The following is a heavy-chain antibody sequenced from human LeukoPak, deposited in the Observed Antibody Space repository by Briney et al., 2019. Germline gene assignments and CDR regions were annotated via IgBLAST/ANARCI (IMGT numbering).Heavy chain of an antibody. J-gene: IGHJ4*02. CDR3: AKDGHWTFDY. CDR1: GFTFNDYA. CDR2: ISYDGYDK. V-gene: IGHV3-30-3*01. Sequence: GGSLRLSCAASGFTFNDYAMYWVRQTPGKGLEWVTLISYDGYDKSYADSVRGRFTISRDNSKNTLYLQMDSLRSKDTAVYYRAKDGHWTFDYWGQGTLVTVSS. D-gene: IGHD1-1*01.